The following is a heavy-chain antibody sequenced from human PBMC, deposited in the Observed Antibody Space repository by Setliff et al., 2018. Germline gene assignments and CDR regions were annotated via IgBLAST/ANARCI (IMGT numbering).Heavy chain of an antibody. J-gene: IGHJ6*03. CDR1: GDYPSSGSYY. D-gene: IGHD6-19*01. CDR2: LYYSGSS. V-gene: IGHV4-39*07. CDR3: AREQWLDPPGYYYMDV. Sequence: SETLSLTCTVSGDYPSSGSYYWGWIRQPPGKGLEWIGSLYYSGSSYYNPSLKSRVTISMDTSKNQFSLKLSSVTAADMAVYYCAREQWLDPPGYYYMDVWAKGTTVTVSS.